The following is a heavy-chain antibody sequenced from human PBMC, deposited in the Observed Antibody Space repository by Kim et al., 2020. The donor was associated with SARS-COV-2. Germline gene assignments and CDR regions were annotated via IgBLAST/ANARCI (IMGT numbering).Heavy chain of an antibody. CDR3: SRTS. CDR1: GFTLSNGG. Sequence: GGSLRLSCVGSGFTLSNGGMFWVRQTPGKGLECVCAISDTGTLTYYADSVRGRFTVFRDTSTQTLFLQMDNLRFEDTGVYYCSRTSGGQGTLVTVSS. CDR2: ISDTGTLT. V-gene: IGHV3-23*01. J-gene: IGHJ1*01.